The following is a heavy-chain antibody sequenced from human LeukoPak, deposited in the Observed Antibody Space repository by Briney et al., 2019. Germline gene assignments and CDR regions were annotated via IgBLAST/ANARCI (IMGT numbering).Heavy chain of an antibody. D-gene: IGHD5-18*01. CDR2: ILPDGSEK. Sequence: GGSLRLSCAASGFTFSSYSMNWVRQTPGEGLEWVANILPDGSEKYYLDSVKGRFTISRDNSKNTLYLQMNSLRAEDTAVYYCARGDTAMVTWGQGTLVTVSS. CDR3: ARGDTAMVT. CDR1: GFTFSSYS. J-gene: IGHJ5*02. V-gene: IGHV3-7*04.